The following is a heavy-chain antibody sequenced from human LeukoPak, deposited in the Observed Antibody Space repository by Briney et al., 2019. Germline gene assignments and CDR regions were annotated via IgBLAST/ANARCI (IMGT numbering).Heavy chain of an antibody. CDR2: INPNSGGT. J-gene: IGHJ4*02. Sequence: ASVKVSCKASGYTFTGYYIHWVRQAPGQGLEWMGWINPNSGGTNYAQKFQGRVTMTRDTSISTAYMELSRLRSDDTAVYYCARGWVIGSSWYQAVDYWGQGTLVTVSS. CDR3: ARGWVIGSSWYQAVDY. CDR1: GYTFTGYY. D-gene: IGHD6-13*01. V-gene: IGHV1-2*02.